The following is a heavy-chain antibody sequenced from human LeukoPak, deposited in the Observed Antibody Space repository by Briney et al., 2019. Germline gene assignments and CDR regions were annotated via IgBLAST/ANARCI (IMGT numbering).Heavy chain of an antibody. J-gene: IGHJ4*02. CDR3: ATSLIWFGELSAPFGY. CDR2: ISTYGGST. V-gene: IGHV3-64*01. Sequence: RTGGSLRLSCAASGFTFSSYSMHWVRQAPGKGLEYVSRISTYGGSTYHANSVKGRFTISRDNSKNTLYLQMGSLRTEDMAVYYCATSLIWFGELSAPFGYWGQGTLVTVSS. D-gene: IGHD3-10*01. CDR1: GFTFSSYS.